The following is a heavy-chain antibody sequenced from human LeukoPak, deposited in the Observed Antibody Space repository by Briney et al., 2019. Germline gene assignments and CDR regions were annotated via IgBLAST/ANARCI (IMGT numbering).Heavy chain of an antibody. CDR3: ARENVAAAGTDFDY. CDR1: GFTLSSYA. D-gene: IGHD6-13*01. Sequence: TGRSLRLSCAASGFTLSSYAMHWVRQAPGKGLEWVSVISYDGSNKYYADSVKGRFTISRDNSKNTLYLQMNSLRAEDTAVHYCARENVAAAGTDFDYWGQGALVTVSS. V-gene: IGHV3-30-3*01. J-gene: IGHJ4*02. CDR2: ISYDGSNK.